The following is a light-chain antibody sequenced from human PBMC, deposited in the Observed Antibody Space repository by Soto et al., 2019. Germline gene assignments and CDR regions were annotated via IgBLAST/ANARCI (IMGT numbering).Light chain of an antibody. CDR2: AAS. V-gene: IGKV1-27*01. CDR3: QKYSSVPV. J-gene: IGKJ3*01. Sequence: DIQMTQSPTSLSASVGDRATITCRASQDIRNFVAWYQQKPGKAPKLLIYAASTLQSGVPSRFSGSGSGTDFTLTINSLQPEVVATYSCQKYSSVPVFGPGTKVEIK. CDR1: QDIRNF.